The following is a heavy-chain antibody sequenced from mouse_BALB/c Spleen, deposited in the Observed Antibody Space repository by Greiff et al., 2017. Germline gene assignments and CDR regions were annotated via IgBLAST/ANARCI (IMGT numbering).Heavy chain of an antibody. CDR3: ARTGDGTGGFAY. J-gene: IGHJ3*01. V-gene: IGHV1-9*01. Sequence: QVQLKQSGAELMKPGASVKISCKATGYTFSSYWIEWVKQRPGHGPEWIGEILPGSGSTNYNEKFKGKATFTAETSSNTAYIQLSSLTSEDSAVYYCARTGDGTGGFAYWGQGTLGTVSA. D-gene: IGHD2-1*01. CDR2: ILPGSGST. CDR1: GYTFSSYW.